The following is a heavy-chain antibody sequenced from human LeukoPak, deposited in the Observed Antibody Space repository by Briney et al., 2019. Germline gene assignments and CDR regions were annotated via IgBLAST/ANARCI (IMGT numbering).Heavy chain of an antibody. Sequence: SETLSLTCIVSGGSISTYYWSWIRQPPGKGLEWIGYIYYTGSTNYNPSLKSRVTISVNTSKNQFSLKLNSVTAADTAVYYCARAPYYHDSSGYYYGQFDYWSQGTLVTVSS. CDR2: IYYTGST. CDR1: GGSISTYY. J-gene: IGHJ4*02. V-gene: IGHV4-59*01. CDR3: ARAPYYHDSSGYYYGQFDY. D-gene: IGHD3-22*01.